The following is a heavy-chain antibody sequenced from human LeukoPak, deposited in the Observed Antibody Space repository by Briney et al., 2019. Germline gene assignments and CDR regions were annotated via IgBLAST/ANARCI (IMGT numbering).Heavy chain of an antibody. CDR3: ARDSVPYYYDSSGYYKHLDY. Sequence: GGSLRLSCAASGFTFSSYSMNWVRQAPGKGLEWVSSISSSSSYIYYADSVKGRFTISRDNAKNSLYLQMNSLRAEDTAVYYCARDSVPYYYDSSGYYKHLDYWGQGTLVTVSS. D-gene: IGHD3-22*01. CDR1: GFTFSSYS. CDR2: ISSSSSYI. J-gene: IGHJ4*02. V-gene: IGHV3-21*01.